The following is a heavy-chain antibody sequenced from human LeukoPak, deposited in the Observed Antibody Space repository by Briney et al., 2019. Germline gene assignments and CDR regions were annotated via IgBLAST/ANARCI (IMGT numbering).Heavy chain of an antibody. CDR2: IRYDGSNK. CDR1: AFTFSNFG. D-gene: IGHD5-24*01. CDR3: AKDRRDGDYFDY. J-gene: IGHJ4*02. V-gene: IGHV3-30*02. Sequence: GGSLRLSCAASAFTFSNFGMNWVRQAPGKGLEWVAFIRYDGSNKYYADSVKGRFAISRDNSKNTLYLQMNSLRAEDTAVYYCAKDRRDGDYFDYWGQGTLVTVSS.